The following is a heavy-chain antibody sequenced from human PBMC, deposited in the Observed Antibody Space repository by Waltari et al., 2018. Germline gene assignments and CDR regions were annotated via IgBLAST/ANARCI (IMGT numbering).Heavy chain of an antibody. Sequence: QLQLQESGPGLVKPSETLSLTCTVSGGSISSSRYYWGWIRQPPGKGLEWIGSIYYSGSTYYNPALKSRVTISVETSKNQFSLKLSSVTAADTAVYYCARPGCSSTSCYRADAFDIWGQGTMVTVSS. J-gene: IGHJ3*02. V-gene: IGHV4-39*01. CDR1: GGSISSSRYY. D-gene: IGHD2-2*01. CDR3: ARPGCSSTSCYRADAFDI. CDR2: IYYSGST.